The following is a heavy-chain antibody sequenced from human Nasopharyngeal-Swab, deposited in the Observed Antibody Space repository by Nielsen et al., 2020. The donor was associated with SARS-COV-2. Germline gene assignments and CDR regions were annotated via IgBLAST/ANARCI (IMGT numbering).Heavy chain of an antibody. CDR2: ISISGRTI. CDR3: SGILYGDYVIDY. Sequence: GESLKISCAASGFTFSSYSMNWVRQAPGKGLEWVSFISISGRTIYYEDSVKGRFTISRDNAKDSVFLQMNSLRDEDTAVYYCSGILYGDYVIDYWGRGTLVTVSS. CDR1: GFTFSSYS. D-gene: IGHD4-17*01. V-gene: IGHV3-48*02. J-gene: IGHJ4*02.